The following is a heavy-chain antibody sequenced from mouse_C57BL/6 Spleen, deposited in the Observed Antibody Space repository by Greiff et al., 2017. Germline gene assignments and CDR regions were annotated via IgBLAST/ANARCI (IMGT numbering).Heavy chain of an antibody. Sequence: QVQLKESGPELVKPGASVKISCKASGYAFSSSWMNWVKQRPGKGLEWIGRIYPGDGDTNYNGKFKGKTTLTADKASSTAYMQLSSLTSEDSAVYFCARTPLYDYDEGFDYWGQGTTLTVSS. CDR3: ARTPLYDYDEGFDY. V-gene: IGHV1-82*01. J-gene: IGHJ2*01. D-gene: IGHD2-4*01. CDR2: IYPGDGDT. CDR1: GYAFSSSW.